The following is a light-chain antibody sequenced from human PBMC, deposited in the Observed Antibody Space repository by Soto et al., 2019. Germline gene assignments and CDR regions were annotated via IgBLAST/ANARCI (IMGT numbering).Light chain of an antibody. J-gene: IGKJ2*01. V-gene: IGKV1-5*03. Sequence: DIQMTQSPSTLSASVGDRATITCRASQSISSWLAWYQQKPGKAPKRLIYKASSLESGVPSRFSGSESGTEFTLTISSLQPDDFATYYCQQYNSYSPYTFGQGTKLEIK. CDR2: KAS. CDR3: QQYNSYSPYT. CDR1: QSISSW.